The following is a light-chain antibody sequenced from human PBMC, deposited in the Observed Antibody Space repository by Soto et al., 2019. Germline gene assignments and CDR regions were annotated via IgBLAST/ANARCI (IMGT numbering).Light chain of an antibody. Sequence: EIVLTQSPGTLSLSPGERATLSCRASQSYSSTYLAWYQQKPGQAPRLLISGISRRATGIPDRFSGSGSGTDFTLTISRLEPEDFAVYYCLQYGNLPRTFGQGTKVEIK. J-gene: IGKJ1*01. CDR2: GIS. CDR3: LQYGNLPRT. V-gene: IGKV3-20*01. CDR1: QSYSSTY.